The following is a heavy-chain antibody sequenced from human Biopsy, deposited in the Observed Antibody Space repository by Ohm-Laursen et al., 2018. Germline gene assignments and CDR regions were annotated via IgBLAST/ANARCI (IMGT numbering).Heavy chain of an antibody. Sequence: SLRLSCSASGFTFNNYGMQWVRQAPGKGLEWVAFIFYDGSNTYYADSVKNRFTISRDNSRDTLYLQMSSLRAEDTAVYYCAKDRYNYTPIGGFSMDVWGQGTTVTVSS. V-gene: IGHV3-30*18. CDR2: IFYDGSNT. CDR3: AKDRYNYTPIGGFSMDV. D-gene: IGHD5-18*01. CDR1: GFTFNNYG. J-gene: IGHJ6*02.